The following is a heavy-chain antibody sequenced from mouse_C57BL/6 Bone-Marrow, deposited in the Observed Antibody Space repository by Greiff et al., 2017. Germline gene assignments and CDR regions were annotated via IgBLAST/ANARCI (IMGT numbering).Heavy chain of an antibody. CDR2: IDPANGNT. CDR3: ARGYDYLYYYAMDY. J-gene: IGHJ4*01. V-gene: IGHV14-3*01. CDR1: GFNIKNTY. Sequence: VQLKESVAELVRPGASVKLSCTASGFNIKNTYMHWVKQRPEQGLEWIGRIDPANGNTKYAPKFQGKATITAATSSNTAYLQLSSLTSEDTAIYYCARGYDYLYYYAMDYWGQGTSVTVSS. D-gene: IGHD2-4*01.